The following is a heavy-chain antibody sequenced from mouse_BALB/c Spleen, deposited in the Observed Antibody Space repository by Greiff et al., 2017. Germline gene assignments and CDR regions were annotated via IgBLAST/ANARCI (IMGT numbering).Heavy chain of an antibody. CDR1: GYTFTDYV. Sequence: QVHVKQSGPELVKPGASVKMSCKASGYTFTDYVISWVKQRAGQGLEWIGEIYPGSGSTYYNEKFKGKATLTADKSSNTAYMQLSSLTSEDSAVYFCARGAYYCNYEDAMDYWGQGTSVTVSA. D-gene: IGHD2-10*01. J-gene: IGHJ4*01. CDR2: IYPGSGST. V-gene: IGHV1-77*01. CDR3: ARGAYYCNYEDAMDY.